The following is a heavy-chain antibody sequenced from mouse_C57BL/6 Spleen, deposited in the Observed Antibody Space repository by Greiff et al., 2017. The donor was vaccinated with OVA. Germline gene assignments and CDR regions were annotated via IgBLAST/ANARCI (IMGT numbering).Heavy chain of an antibody. D-gene: IGHD2-2*01. J-gene: IGHJ2*01. CDR2: IYPGSGST. V-gene: IGHV1-55*01. Sequence: QVQLQQPGAELVKPGASVKMSCKASGYTFTSYWITWVKQRPGQGLEWIGDIYPGSGSTNYNEKFKSKATLTVDTSSSTAYMQLSSLTSEDSAVYYCARDYGYDPYDFDYWGQGTTLTVSS. CDR3: ARDYGYDPYDFDY. CDR1: GYTFTSYW.